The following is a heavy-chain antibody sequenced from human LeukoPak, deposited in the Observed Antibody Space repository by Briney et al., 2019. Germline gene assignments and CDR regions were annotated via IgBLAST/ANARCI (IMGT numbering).Heavy chain of an antibody. CDR3: PTMGRDCTNGVCYWSFDY. CDR2: FDPEDGEP. D-gene: IGHD2-8*01. Sequence: ASVKVSCKVSGYTLTELSMHWVRQAPGKGPEWMGGFDPEDGEPIYAQKFQGRVTMTEDTSTDPAYMELSRLRSEATAVYYCPTMGRDCTNGVCYWSFDYWGKGNLVPVSS. J-gene: IGHJ4*02. V-gene: IGHV1-24*01. CDR1: GYTLTELS.